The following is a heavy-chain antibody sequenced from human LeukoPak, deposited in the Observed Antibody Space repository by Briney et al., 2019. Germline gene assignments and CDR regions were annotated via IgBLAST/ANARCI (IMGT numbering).Heavy chain of an antibody. Sequence: KSSETLSLTCAVYGGSFSGYYWSWIRQPPGKGLEWIGEINHSGSTNYNPSLKGRVTISVDTSKNQFSLKLTSVTAADTAVYYCERTFRSSGWGIDYWGQGTLVTVSS. V-gene: IGHV4-34*01. CDR3: ERTFRSSGWGIDY. D-gene: IGHD6-19*01. CDR2: INHSGST. J-gene: IGHJ4*02. CDR1: GGSFSGYY.